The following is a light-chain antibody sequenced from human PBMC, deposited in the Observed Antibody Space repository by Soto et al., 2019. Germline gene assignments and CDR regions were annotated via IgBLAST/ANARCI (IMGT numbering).Light chain of an antibody. CDR1: QSVSIN. V-gene: IGKV3-15*01. CDR2: GAS. CDR3: QQYNDWYT. J-gene: IGKJ2*01. Sequence: IVMTQSPATLSVSPGESATLSCRASQSVSINLAWYQQKPGQAPGLLIYGASTRSTGIPARFSGSWSGTEITLTISSLHSEDFAFYCWQQYNDWYTFGQGTKLEIK.